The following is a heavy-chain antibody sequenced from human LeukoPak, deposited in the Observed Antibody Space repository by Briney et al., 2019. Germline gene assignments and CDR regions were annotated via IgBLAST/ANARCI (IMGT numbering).Heavy chain of an antibody. CDR2: INHSGST. CDR1: GGSFSGYY. D-gene: IGHD3-10*01. CDR3: ARVVGSGPARSPGHYYYGMDV. J-gene: IGHJ6*02. V-gene: IGHV4-34*01. Sequence: SETLSLTCAVYGGSFSGYYWTWIRQPQGKGLEWIGEINHSGSTSYKPSLKSRVTISVDTSKNQFSLKLSSVTAADTAVYYCARVVGSGPARSPGHYYYGMDVWGQGTTVTVSS.